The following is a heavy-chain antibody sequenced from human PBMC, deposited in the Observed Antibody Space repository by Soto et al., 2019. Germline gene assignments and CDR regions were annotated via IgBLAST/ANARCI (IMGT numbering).Heavy chain of an antibody. CDR2: ISYDGSNK. Sequence: QVQLVESGGGVVQPGRSLRLSCAASGFTFSSYAMHWVRQAPGKGLEWVAVISYDGSNKYYADSVKGRFTISRDNSKNTLYLQMNRLRAEDTAVYYCARGDIVATDDAFDIWGQGTMVTVSS. D-gene: IGHD5-12*01. CDR1: GFTFSSYA. CDR3: ARGDIVATDDAFDI. J-gene: IGHJ3*02. V-gene: IGHV3-30-3*01.